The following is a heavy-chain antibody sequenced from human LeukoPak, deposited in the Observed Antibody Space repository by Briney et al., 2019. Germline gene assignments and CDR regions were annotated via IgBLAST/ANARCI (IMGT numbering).Heavy chain of an antibody. D-gene: IGHD3-22*01. J-gene: IGHJ4*02. CDR3: ARDTYDSSGYYYGYYFDY. V-gene: IGHV1-2*06. Sequence: ASVKVSCKASGYTFTGYYMHWVRQAPGQGLEWMGRINPNSGGTNYAQKFQGRVTMTRDTSISTAYMELSRLRSEDTAVYYCARDTYDSSGYYYGYYFDYWGQGTLVTVSS. CDR2: INPNSGGT. CDR1: GYTFTGYY.